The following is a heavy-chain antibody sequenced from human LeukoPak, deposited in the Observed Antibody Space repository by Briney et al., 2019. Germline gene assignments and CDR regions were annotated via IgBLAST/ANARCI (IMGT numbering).Heavy chain of an antibody. J-gene: IGHJ4*02. V-gene: IGHV3-23*01. CDR3: AKDDDNWNDVLDY. Sequence: PGGSLRLSCAASGFTFSSYAMNWVRQAPGKGLEWVSAIRGSGDISHYVDSVKGRFTISRDNSKNTLYLQMNSLRAEDTAIYYCAKDDDNWNDVLDYWGQGTLVTVSS. CDR2: IRGSGDIS. D-gene: IGHD1-20*01. CDR1: GFTFSSYA.